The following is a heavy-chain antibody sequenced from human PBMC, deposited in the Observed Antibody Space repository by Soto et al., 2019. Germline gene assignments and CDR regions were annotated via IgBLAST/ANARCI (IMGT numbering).Heavy chain of an antibody. V-gene: IGHV1-69*02. CDR3: ARQYARSSSGWYLLGAFDI. CDR2: IIPILGIA. CDR1: GGTFSSYT. J-gene: IGHJ3*02. Sequence: ASVKVSCKASGGTFSSYTISWVRQAPGQGLEWMGRIIPILGIANYAQKFQGRVTITADKSTSTAYMELSSLRSEDTAVYYCARQYARSSSGWYLLGAFDIWGQGTMVTVSS. D-gene: IGHD6-19*01.